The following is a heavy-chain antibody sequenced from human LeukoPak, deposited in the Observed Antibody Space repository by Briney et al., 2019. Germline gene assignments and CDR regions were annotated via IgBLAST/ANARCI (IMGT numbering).Heavy chain of an antibody. CDR3: AKQLYGSGSYRWFDP. D-gene: IGHD3-10*01. CDR2: ISGSGGSA. J-gene: IGHJ5*02. CDR1: GFTFSSYA. V-gene: IGHV3-23*01. Sequence: GGSLRLSCAASGFTFSSYAMSWVRQAPGKGLEWVSLISGSGGSAYYADSVKGRFTISRDNSKNTLYLQMNSLRAEDTAVYYRAKQLYGSGSYRWFDPWGQGTLVTVSS.